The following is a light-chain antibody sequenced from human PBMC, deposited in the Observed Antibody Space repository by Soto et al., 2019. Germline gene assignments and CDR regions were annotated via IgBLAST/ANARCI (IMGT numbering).Light chain of an antibody. CDR2: SDS. CDR3: QVWDSGSDHVV. J-gene: IGLJ3*02. Sequence: SYELTQPPAVSVAPGKTATITCGGHNTGSKSVHWYQQKPGQAPVLVIYSDSDRPSANPERFSGSNSGNTATLTINRVEAGDEADYYCQVWDSGSDHVVFGGGTKLTVL. V-gene: IGLV3-21*04. CDR1: NTGSKS.